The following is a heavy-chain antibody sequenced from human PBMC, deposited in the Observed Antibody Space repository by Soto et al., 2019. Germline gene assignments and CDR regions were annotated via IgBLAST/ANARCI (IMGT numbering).Heavy chain of an antibody. CDR2: IFYSGST. Sequence: PSETLSLTCTVSGDSITSGGYYWSWIRQHPGKGLEWIGYIFYSGSTYYNPSLKSRVTISVDTSKNQFALNLSSVTAADTAVYFCAGFLQLGGFDLWAEGSRVSVSS. CDR3: AGFLQLGGFDL. J-gene: IGHJ4*02. D-gene: IGHD3-16*01. CDR1: GDSITSGGYY. V-gene: IGHV4-31*03.